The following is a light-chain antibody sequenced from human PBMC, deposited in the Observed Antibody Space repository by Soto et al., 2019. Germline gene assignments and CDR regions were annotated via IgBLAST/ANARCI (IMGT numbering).Light chain of an antibody. CDR1: SSDVGGYNF. J-gene: IGLJ1*01. CDR2: DVS. V-gene: IGLV2-14*01. CDR3: SSYTASSTPWV. Sequence: QSALTQPASVSGSPGQSITLPCTGTSSDVGGYNFVSWYQQNPGKAPKLMIYDVSNRPSGVSNRFSGSKSGNTASLTISGLQAEDEADYYCSSYTASSTPWVFGTGTKVT.